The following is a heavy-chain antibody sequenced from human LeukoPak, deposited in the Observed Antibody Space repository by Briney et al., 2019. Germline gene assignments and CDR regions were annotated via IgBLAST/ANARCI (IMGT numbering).Heavy chain of an antibody. CDR2: ISSSSSYI. Sequence: GGSLRLSCAASGFTFSSYSMNWVRQAPGKGLEWVSSISSSSSYIYYADSVKGRFTISRDNAKNSLYLQMISLRAEDTAIYFCARFRRAYNYYYVGPDYWGQGTLVTVSS. J-gene: IGHJ4*02. V-gene: IGHV3-21*04. CDR1: GFTFSSYS. D-gene: IGHD3-22*01. CDR3: ARFRRAYNYYYVGPDY.